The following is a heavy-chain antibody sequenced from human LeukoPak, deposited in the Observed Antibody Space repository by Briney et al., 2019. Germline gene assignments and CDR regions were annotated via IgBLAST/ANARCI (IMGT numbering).Heavy chain of an antibody. Sequence: ASVKVSCKASGYTFTGYYMHWVRQAPGQGLEWMGWISAYNGNTNYAQKLQGRVTMTTDTSTSTAYMELRSLRSDDTAVYYCARDGPGIAVAGRDYWGQGTLVTVSS. V-gene: IGHV1-18*04. CDR2: ISAYNGNT. D-gene: IGHD6-19*01. CDR3: ARDGPGIAVAGRDY. CDR1: GYTFTGYY. J-gene: IGHJ4*02.